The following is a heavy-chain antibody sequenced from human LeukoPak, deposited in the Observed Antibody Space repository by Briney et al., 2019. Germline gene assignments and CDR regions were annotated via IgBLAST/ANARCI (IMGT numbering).Heavy chain of an antibody. D-gene: IGHD5-12*01. Sequence: GGSLRLSCAASGFTFNNYGMHWVRQAPGKGLEWVAVSWFDGSNKYYTDSVKGRFTTSRDNSKNTLYLQMNSLRAEDTAVYYCARDRGLYSGYDLSYFDYWGQGTLVTVSS. J-gene: IGHJ4*02. CDR3: ARDRGLYSGYDLSYFDY. V-gene: IGHV3-33*01. CDR1: GFTFNNYG. CDR2: SWFDGSNK.